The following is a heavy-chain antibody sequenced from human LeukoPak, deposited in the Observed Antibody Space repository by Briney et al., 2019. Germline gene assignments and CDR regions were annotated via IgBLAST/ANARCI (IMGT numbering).Heavy chain of an antibody. J-gene: IGHJ6*02. CDR3: ARVIEENGDYNLYYYYGMDV. V-gene: IGHV3-30*04. CDR2: ISYDGSNK. D-gene: IGHD4-17*01. Sequence: PGGSLRLSCAASGFTFSSYAMHWVRQAPGKGLEWVAVISYDGSNKYYADSVKGRFTISRDNSKNTLYLQMNSLRAEDTAVYYCARVIEENGDYNLYYYYGMDVWGQGTTVTVSS. CDR1: GFTFSSYA.